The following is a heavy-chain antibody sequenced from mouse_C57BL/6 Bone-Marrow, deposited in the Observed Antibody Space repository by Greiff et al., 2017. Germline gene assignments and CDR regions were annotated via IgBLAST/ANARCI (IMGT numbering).Heavy chain of an antibody. D-gene: IGHD3-3*01. J-gene: IGHJ4*01. CDR2: IYPRDGST. CDR1: GYTFTDHT. Sequence: VKLLESDAELVKPGASVKISCKVSGYTFTDHTIHWMKQRPEQGLEWIGYIYPRDGSTKYNEKFKGKATLTADKSSSNAYMQLNSLTSEDSAVYFCARKGWGYAMDYWGQGTSVTVSS. CDR3: ARKGWGYAMDY. V-gene: IGHV1-78*01.